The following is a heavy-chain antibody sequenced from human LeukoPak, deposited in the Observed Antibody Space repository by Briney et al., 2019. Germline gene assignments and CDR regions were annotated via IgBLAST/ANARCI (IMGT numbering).Heavy chain of an antibody. CDR2: ISYDTNDK. Sequence: PGGSLRLSCAASGFTFSLYGMHWVRQAPGKGLESVAVISYDTNDKYYADSVKGRFTISRDNSKNTLYLQLNSLNTEDTALYYCARSHESNGNVLNSWGQGTLVTVSS. V-gene: IGHV3-30*03. CDR1: GFTFSLYG. D-gene: IGHD3-9*01. CDR3: ARSHESNGNVLNS. J-gene: IGHJ5*02.